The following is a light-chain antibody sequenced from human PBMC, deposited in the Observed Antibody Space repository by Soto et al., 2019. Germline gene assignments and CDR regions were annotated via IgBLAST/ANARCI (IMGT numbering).Light chain of an antibody. J-gene: IGKJ1*01. Sequence: DIQMTQSPSTLSASVGDRVTITCRASQSISTWLAWYQQRAGKAPKLLIYKASNLESGVPSRFSGSGSGTDFTLTISGLQPDDFATYYCQQYNSYSWAFGQGTKVEIK. CDR1: QSISTW. CDR2: KAS. CDR3: QQYNSYSWA. V-gene: IGKV1-5*03.